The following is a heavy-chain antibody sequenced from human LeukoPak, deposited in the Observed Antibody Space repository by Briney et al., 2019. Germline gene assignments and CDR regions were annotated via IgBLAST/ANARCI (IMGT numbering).Heavy chain of an antibody. CDR1: GFTFSSYA. Sequence: GGSLRLSCAASGFTFSSYAMGWVRQAPGKGLEWVSAISGSGGSTYYADSVKGRFTISRDNSKNTLDLQMNSLRVEDTAMYHCAKEGYYGSGSFPDYWGQGTLVTVSS. J-gene: IGHJ4*01. CDR3: AKEGYYGSGSFPDY. D-gene: IGHD3-10*01. V-gene: IGHV3-23*01. CDR2: ISGSGGST.